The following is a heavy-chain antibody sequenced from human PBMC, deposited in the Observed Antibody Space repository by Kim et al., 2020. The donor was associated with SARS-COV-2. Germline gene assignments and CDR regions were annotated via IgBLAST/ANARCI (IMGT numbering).Heavy chain of an antibody. CDR2: ISYDGSNK. CDR1: GFTFSSYG. V-gene: IGHV3-30*18. D-gene: IGHD3-3*01. J-gene: IGHJ4*02. Sequence: GGSLRLSCAASGFTFSSYGMHWVRQAPGKGLEWVAVISYDGSNKYYADSVKGRFTISRDNSKNTLYLQMNSLRAEDTAVYYCAKDRDRVDFWTPLGYWGQGTLVTVSS. CDR3: AKDRDRVDFWTPLGY.